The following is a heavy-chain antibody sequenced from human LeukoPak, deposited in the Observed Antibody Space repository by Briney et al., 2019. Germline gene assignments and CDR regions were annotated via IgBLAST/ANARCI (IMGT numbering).Heavy chain of an antibody. CDR3: VRGYSFGPYGMDV. Sequence: GGSLRLSCAASGFTVSRNYMSWVRQAPGKGLEYVSAISDSGGSTYYADSVKGRFTISRDNSKNTLYLQMRAEDTAVYFCVRGYSFGPYGMDVWGQGTTVTVSS. D-gene: IGHD2-15*01. V-gene: IGHV3-64D*09. CDR1: GFTVSRNY. CDR2: ISDSGGST. J-gene: IGHJ6*02.